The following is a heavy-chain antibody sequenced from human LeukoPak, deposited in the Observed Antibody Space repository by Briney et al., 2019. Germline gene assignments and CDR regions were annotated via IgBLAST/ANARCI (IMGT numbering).Heavy chain of an antibody. CDR3: ARMGNSAFDI. Sequence: PGGSLRLSCAASGFLLSINYMSWAPQAPGKGLEWVSVIYSGGTTYYADSVKGRFTISRDNSKNTLYLQMNSLRVEDTAMYYCARMGNSAFDIRGQGTMVTVSS. D-gene: IGHD1-7*01. CDR2: IYSGGTT. CDR1: GFLLSINY. V-gene: IGHV3-53*01. J-gene: IGHJ3*02.